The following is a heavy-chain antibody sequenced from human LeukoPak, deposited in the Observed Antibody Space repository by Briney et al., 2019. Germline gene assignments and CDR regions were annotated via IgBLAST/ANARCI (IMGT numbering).Heavy chain of an antibody. J-gene: IGHJ6*02. Sequence: GGSLRLSCAASGFTVSSNYMSWVRQAPGKGLEWASVIYSGGSTYYADSVKGRFTISRDNSKNTLYLQMNSLRAEDTAVYYCARDATAEDVIPFTESTKYYYYYGMDVWGQGTTVTVSS. V-gene: IGHV3-53*01. D-gene: IGHD3-16*02. CDR3: ARDATAEDVIPFTESTKYYYYYGMDV. CDR1: GFTVSSNY. CDR2: IYSGGST.